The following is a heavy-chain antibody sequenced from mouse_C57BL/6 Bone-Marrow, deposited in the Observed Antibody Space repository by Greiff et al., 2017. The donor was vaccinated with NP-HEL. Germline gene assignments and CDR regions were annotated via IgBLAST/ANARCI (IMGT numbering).Heavy chain of an antibody. CDR1: GYTFTSYW. J-gene: IGHJ4*01. D-gene: IGHD2-4*01. Sequence: QVQLQQPGAELVKPGASVKLSCKASGYTFTSYWMHWVKQRPGQGLEWIGMIHPNSGSTNYNEKFKSKATLTVDKSSSTAYMQLSSLTSEDSAVYYCARGDYDETYYAMDYGGQGTSVTVSS. CDR3: ARGDYDETYYAMDY. V-gene: IGHV1-64*01. CDR2: IHPNSGST.